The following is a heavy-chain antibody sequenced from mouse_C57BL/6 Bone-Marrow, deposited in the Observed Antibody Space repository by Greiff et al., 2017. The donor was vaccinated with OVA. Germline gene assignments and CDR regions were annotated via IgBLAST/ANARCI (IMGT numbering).Heavy chain of an antibody. CDR2: IYPYNGVS. Sequence: VQLQQSGPELVKPGASVKISCKASGYSFTGYYMHWVKQSHGNILDWIGYIYPYNGVSSYNQKFKGKATLTVDKSSSTAYMELRSLTSEDSAVYYCARRELGYSNYYAMDYWGQGTSVTVSS. D-gene: IGHD2-5*01. CDR1: GYSFTGYY. CDR3: ARRELGYSNYYAMDY. J-gene: IGHJ4*01. V-gene: IGHV1-31*01.